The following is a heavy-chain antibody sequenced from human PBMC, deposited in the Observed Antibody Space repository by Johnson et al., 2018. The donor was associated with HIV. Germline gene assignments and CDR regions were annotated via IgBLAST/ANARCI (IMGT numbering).Heavy chain of an antibody. CDR1: GFTVSSNY. V-gene: IGHV3-66*01. CDR3: ARGINTVTTSGDAFDI. Sequence: VQLVESGGDLVQPGGSLRLSCAASGFTVSSNYMSWVRQAPGKGLEWVSVIYSAGSTYYADSVKGRFTISRDNSKNTLYLQMNSLRAEDTALYYCARGINTVTTSGDAFDIWGQGTMVTVSS. D-gene: IGHD4-11*01. J-gene: IGHJ3*02. CDR2: IYSAGST.